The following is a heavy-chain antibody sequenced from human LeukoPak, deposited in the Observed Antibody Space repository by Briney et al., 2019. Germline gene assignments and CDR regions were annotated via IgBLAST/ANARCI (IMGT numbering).Heavy chain of an antibody. CDR3: ASTMVRGVIDHY. CDR2: IYYSGST. J-gene: IGHJ4*02. CDR1: GGSISSGDYY. D-gene: IGHD3-10*01. Sequence: TSETLSLTCTVSGGSISSGDYYWRWIRQPPGKGLEWIGYIYYSGSTYYNPSLKSRVTISVDTSKNQFSLKLSSVTAADTAVYYCASTMVRGVIDHYWGQGTLVTVSS. V-gene: IGHV4-30-4*08.